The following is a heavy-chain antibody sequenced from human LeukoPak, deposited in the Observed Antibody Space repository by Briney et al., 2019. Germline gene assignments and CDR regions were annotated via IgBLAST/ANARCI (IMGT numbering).Heavy chain of an antibody. CDR3: ARDVDVWGSYRYTGVY. V-gene: IGHV1-18*01. CDR2: ISAYNGNT. D-gene: IGHD3-16*02. Sequence: ASVKVSCKASGYTSTSYGISWVRQAPGQGLEWMGWISAYNGNTNYAQKLQGRVTMTTDTSTSTAYMELRSLRSDDTAVYYCARDVDVWGSYRYTGVYWGQGTLVTVSS. CDR1: GYTSTSYG. J-gene: IGHJ4*02.